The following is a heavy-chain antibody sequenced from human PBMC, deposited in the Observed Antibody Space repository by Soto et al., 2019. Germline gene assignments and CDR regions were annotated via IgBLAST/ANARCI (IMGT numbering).Heavy chain of an antibody. CDR1: GFTVSSNY. CDR2: IYSGGST. V-gene: IGHV3-66*01. J-gene: IGHJ6*04. CDR3: ARASVGGFTGWSGRGV. Sequence: GGSLRLSCAASGFTVSSNYMSWVRQAPGKGLEWVSVIYSGGSTYYADSVKGRFTISRDNSKNTLYLQMNSLRAEDTAVYYCARASVGGFTGWSGRGVGGKGTRFTFPS. D-gene: IGHD3-16*01.